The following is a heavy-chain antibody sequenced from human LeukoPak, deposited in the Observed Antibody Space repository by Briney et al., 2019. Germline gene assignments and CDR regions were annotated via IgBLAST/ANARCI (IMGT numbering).Heavy chain of an antibody. Sequence: HRASVKVSCKASEHTFTGYYMHWVRQAPGQGLEWMGWINANSGGTNNAQKFQGRVTMTRDTSISTVYMELSRLRSDDTAVYYCARDQSSGWYGYWGQGTLVTVSS. D-gene: IGHD6-19*01. J-gene: IGHJ4*02. V-gene: IGHV1-2*02. CDR2: INANSGGT. CDR1: EHTFTGYY. CDR3: ARDQSSGWYGY.